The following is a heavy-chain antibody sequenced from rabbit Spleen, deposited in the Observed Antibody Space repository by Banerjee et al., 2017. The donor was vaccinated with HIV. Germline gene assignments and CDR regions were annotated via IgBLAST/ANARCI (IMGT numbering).Heavy chain of an antibody. CDR2: VNGGTRGST. D-gene: IGHD1-1*01. J-gene: IGHJ4*01. CDR3: ARSRDVRSGVRSGFSL. Sequence: QEQLVESGGDLVKPGASLTLTCTASGFSFKSSQYICWVRQAPGKGLEWIGCVNGGTRGSTYYASWAKGRFTISRTSSTTETLQMTSLTAADTATYFCARSRDVRSGVRSGFSLWGQGTLVTVS. CDR1: GFSFKSSQY. V-gene: IGHV1S45*01.